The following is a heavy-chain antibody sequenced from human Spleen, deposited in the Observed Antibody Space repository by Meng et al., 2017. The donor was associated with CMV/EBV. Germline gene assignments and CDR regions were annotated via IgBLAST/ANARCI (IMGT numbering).Heavy chain of an antibody. Sequence: ASVKVSCKASGYTFTSYYMHWVRQAPGQGLEWLGMINPSVGYTTYAQNFQGRVTVSRDMSTSTAYMEVTSLRSEDTAVYYCARGDVTMVRETEHLQYWGQGTLVTVSS. CDR2: INPSVGYT. CDR3: ARGDVTMVRETEHLQY. V-gene: IGHV1-46*01. J-gene: IGHJ1*01. D-gene: IGHD3-10*01. CDR1: GYTFTSYY.